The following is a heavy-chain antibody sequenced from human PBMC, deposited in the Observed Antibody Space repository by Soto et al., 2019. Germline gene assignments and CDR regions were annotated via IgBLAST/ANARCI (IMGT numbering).Heavy chain of an antibody. CDR1: GGSISSSSYY. V-gene: IGHV4-39*01. Sequence: PAETLSLTCTVSGGSISSSSYYWAWIRQPPGKGLEWIGSLYYGGTTYYNPSLESRVTISVDTSKNQFSLRLSSVTAADTAVYYCARRGLSVSPLWGQGILVTVSS. J-gene: IGHJ4*02. CDR2: LYYGGTT. D-gene: IGHD3-16*01. CDR3: ARRGLSVSPL.